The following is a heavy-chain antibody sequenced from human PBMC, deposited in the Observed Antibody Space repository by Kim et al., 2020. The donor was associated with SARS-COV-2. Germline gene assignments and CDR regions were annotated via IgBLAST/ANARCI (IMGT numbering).Heavy chain of an antibody. D-gene: IGHD6-13*01. J-gene: IGHJ6*02. CDR3: AKRGQQLAGRYGMDV. Sequence: ASVKVSCKASGYTFTSYAMHWVRQAPGQRLEWMGWINAGNGNTKYSQKFQGRVTITRDTSASTAYMELSSLRSEDTAVYYCAKRGQQLAGRYGMDVWGQGTTVTVSS. CDR2: INAGNGNT. V-gene: IGHV1-3*01. CDR1: GYTFTSYA.